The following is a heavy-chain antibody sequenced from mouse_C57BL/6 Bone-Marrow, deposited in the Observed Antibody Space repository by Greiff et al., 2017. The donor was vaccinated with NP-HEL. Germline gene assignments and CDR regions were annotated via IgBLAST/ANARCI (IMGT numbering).Heavy chain of an antibody. V-gene: IGHV1-82*01. D-gene: IGHD4-1*01. CDR3: ARSRTGDWYFDV. Sequence: VQRVESGPELVKPGASVKISCKASGYAFSSSWMNWVKQRPGKGLEWIGRIYPGDGDTNYNGKFKGKATLTADKSSSTAYMQLSSLTSEDSAVYFCARSRTGDWYFDVWGTGTTVTVSS. CDR1: GYAFSSSW. CDR2: IYPGDGDT. J-gene: IGHJ1*03.